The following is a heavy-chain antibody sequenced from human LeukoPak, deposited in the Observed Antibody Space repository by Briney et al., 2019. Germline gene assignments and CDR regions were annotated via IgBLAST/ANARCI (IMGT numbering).Heavy chain of an antibody. CDR3: ARMYDSSGYYYPFDY. CDR2: IYYTGST. Sequence: SETLSLTCTVSGGSLSGSYWSWIRQPPGKGLEWIGYIYYTGSTNYNPSLKSRVTISADTSKNHFSLKLSSVTAADTAVYYCARMYDSSGYYYPFDYWGQGTLVTVSS. CDR1: GGSLSGSY. V-gene: IGHV4-59*08. J-gene: IGHJ4*02. D-gene: IGHD3-22*01.